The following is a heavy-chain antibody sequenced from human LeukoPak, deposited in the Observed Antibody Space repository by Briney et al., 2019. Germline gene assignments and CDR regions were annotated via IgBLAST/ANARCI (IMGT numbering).Heavy chain of an antibody. CDR2: TNHDGSNT. CDR1: GFTFSSYW. CDR3: ARDFTVGGMFDY. V-gene: IGHV3-74*01. Sequence: GGSLRLSCAASGFTFSSYWMHWVRQAPGKGLVWVSRTNHDGSNTSYPDSVKGRFAISRDNAKNTLHLQMNSLRAEDTAVYYCARDFTVGGMFDYWGQGILVTVSS. J-gene: IGHJ4*02. D-gene: IGHD4-17*01.